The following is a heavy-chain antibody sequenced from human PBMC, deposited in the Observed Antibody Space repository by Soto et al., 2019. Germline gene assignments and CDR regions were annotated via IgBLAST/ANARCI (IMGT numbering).Heavy chain of an antibody. D-gene: IGHD4-17*01. CDR2: ISYDGSNK. V-gene: IGHV3-30-3*01. CDR1: GFTFSSYA. CDR3: ARMDYGDYGVN. Sequence: QVQLVESGGGVVQPGRSLRLSCEASGFTFSSYAMHWVRQAPGKGLEWVAVISYDGSNKYYADSVKGRFTISRDNSKNTVYLQMNSLRAEDTAVYYCARMDYGDYGVNWGQGTLVTVSS. J-gene: IGHJ4*02.